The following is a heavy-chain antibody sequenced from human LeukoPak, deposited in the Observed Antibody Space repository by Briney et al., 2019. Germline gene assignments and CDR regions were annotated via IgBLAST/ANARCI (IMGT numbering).Heavy chain of an antibody. CDR2: INPNSGGT. CDR1: GYTFTGFY. Sequence: ASVKVSCKASGYTFTGFYMHWVRQAPGQGLEWMGWINPNSGGTNYAQKFQGRVIMTRDTFISTAYMELSSLRSDDTAVYYCARDPYCSTTSCYSGYNWFDPWGQGTLVTVSS. CDR3: ARDPYCSTTSCYSGYNWFDP. J-gene: IGHJ5*02. D-gene: IGHD2-2*02. V-gene: IGHV1-2*02.